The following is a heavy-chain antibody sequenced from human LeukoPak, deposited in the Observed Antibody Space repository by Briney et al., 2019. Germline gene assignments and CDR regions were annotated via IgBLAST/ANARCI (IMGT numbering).Heavy chain of an antibody. CDR2: ISSSSSYI. V-gene: IGHV3-21*01. D-gene: IGHD3-10*01. Sequence: GGALRLSCASSGFTFSSYSMNGVRQAPGKGLEGVSSISSSSSYIYYADSVKGRFTISRDNSKKSLYLQMNSLRAEDTAVYYCARIGASDIAYYSYMDVWGKGTTVTVSS. CDR3: ARIGASDIAYYSYMDV. J-gene: IGHJ6*03. CDR1: GFTFSSYS.